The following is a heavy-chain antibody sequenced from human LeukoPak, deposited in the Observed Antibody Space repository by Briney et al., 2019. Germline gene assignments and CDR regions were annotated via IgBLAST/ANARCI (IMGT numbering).Heavy chain of an antibody. CDR1: RYTFTGYY. CDR3: ARGRRYCTNGVCFWFDP. D-gene: IGHD2-8*01. V-gene: IGHV1-2*02. Sequence: GASVKVSCKASRYTFTGYYMHWVRQAPGQGLEWMGWINPNSGGTNYAQKSQGRVTMTRDTSISTAYMELSRLRSDDTAVYYCARGRRYCTNGVCFWFDPWGQGTLVTVSS. J-gene: IGHJ5*02. CDR2: INPNSGGT.